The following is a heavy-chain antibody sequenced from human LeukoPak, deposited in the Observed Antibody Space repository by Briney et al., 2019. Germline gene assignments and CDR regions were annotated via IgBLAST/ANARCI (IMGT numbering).Heavy chain of an antibody. Sequence: QPGGSLRLSCAASGFTFSSYSMNWARQAPGKGLEWVSYISSSSSPIYYADSVKGRFTVSRDNAKNSLYLQMNSLRDEDTAVYYCAKDWRGYRNGADDWGQGTLVTVSS. D-gene: IGHD5-18*01. CDR2: ISSSSSPI. CDR1: GFTFSSYS. J-gene: IGHJ4*02. V-gene: IGHV3-48*02. CDR3: AKDWRGYRNGADD.